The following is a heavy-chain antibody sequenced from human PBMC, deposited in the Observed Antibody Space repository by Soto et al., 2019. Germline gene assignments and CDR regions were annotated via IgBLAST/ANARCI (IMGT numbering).Heavy chain of an antibody. CDR1: GFTFSLYS. D-gene: IGHD3-10*01. V-gene: IGHV3-48*02. CDR2: ISRSSTGI. CDR3: ARAVTWGLDV. J-gene: IGHJ6*02. Sequence: EVQLVESGGGLVQPGGSLRLSCAASGFTFSLYSMSWVRQAPGKGLEWVSYISRSSTGIHYADSVKGRFTISRDAATHSMHLQMNSLRDGDTAVYYCARAVTWGLDVWGQGTTVSISS.